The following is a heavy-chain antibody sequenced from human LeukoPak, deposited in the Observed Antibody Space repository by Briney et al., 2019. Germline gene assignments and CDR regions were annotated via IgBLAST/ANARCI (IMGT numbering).Heavy chain of an antibody. CDR3: ARGRFSGPDDY. D-gene: IGHD6-19*01. J-gene: IGHJ4*02. V-gene: IGHV3-53*01. CDR1: EFTVSSNY. Sequence: AGSLRLSCAVSEFTVSSNYMNWVRQAPGKGLECVSVIYSGGATYYADSVRGRFTISRDNSKNMVSLQMTSLGAADTAVYYCARGRFSGPDDYWGQGTLVTVSS. CDR2: IYSGGAT.